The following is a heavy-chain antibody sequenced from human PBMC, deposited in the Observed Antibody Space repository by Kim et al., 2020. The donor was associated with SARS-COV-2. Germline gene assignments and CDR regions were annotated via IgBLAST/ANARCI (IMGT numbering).Heavy chain of an antibody. CDR3: ARDWDPTRRPDTSGDYYYYYGMDV. Sequence: GGSLRLSCAAPGFTFSSYWMSWVRQAPGKGLEWVANIKQDGSEKYYVDSVKGRFTISRDNAKNSLYLQMNSLRAEDTAVYYCARDWDPTRRPDTSGDYYYYYGMDVWGQGTTVTVSS. CDR2: IKQDGSEK. V-gene: IGHV3-7*01. J-gene: IGHJ6*02. CDR1: GFTFSSYW. D-gene: IGHD1-26*01.